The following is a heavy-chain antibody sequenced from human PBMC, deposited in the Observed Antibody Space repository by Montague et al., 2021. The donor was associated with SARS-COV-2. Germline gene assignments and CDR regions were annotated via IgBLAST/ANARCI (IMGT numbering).Heavy chain of an antibody. D-gene: IGHD2-8*01. Sequence: SETLSLTCCRLGSWYYGADRKSTRLNPSKQKNSYAEFSQHGRTNNNPSLKTRVTISIDTSKNQFSLKLSSVTAADTAVYYCARGQEVYAINGDLNYWGQGTRVTVSS. CDR1: SWYYGAD. J-gene: IGHJ4*02. V-gene: IGHV4-34*01. CDR2: FSQHGRT. CDR3: ARGQEVYAINGDLNY.